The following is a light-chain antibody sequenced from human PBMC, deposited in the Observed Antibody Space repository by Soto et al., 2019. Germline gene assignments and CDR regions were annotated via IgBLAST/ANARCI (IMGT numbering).Light chain of an antibody. CDR1: SSDVGSYNL. Sequence: LTQPASVSGSPGQSITISCTGTSSDVGSYNLVSWFQQHPGKAPKLMIYEGNKRPSGVSTRFSGSKSGNTASLTISGLQAEDEADYYCCSYAGSSTYVFGTGTKVTAL. J-gene: IGLJ1*01. CDR3: CSYAGSSTYV. V-gene: IGLV2-23*01. CDR2: EGN.